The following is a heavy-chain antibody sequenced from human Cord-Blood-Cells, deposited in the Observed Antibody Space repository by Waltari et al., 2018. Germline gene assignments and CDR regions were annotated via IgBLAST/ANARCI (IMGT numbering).Heavy chain of an antibody. CDR1: AGSISSSSYY. V-gene: IGHV4-39*07. J-gene: IGHJ4*02. D-gene: IGHD3-22*01. CDR2: IYYSGST. CDR3: ARLNVPFYYDSSGYYYFDY. Sequence: QLQLQESGPGLVKPSETLSLTCTVSAGSISSSSYYWGWIRQPPGKGLEWIGSIYYSGSTYYNPSLKSRVTISVDTSKNQFSLKLSSVTAADTAVYYCARLNVPFYYDSSGYYYFDYWGQGTLVTVSS.